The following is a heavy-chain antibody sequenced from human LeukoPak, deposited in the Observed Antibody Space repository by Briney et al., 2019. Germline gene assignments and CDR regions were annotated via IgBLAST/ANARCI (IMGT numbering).Heavy chain of an antibody. J-gene: IGHJ4*02. CDR2: IWNDGTKK. Sequence: GGSLRLSCAASGFHFSSYGMQWVRQAPGKGLEWVAVIWNDGTKKYYEDSVKGRFTISRGDSKNMLHLQMNSLRAEDTAVYYCVRDNYNGYPDYWGQGTRVTVSS. D-gene: IGHD5-18*01. CDR3: VRDNYNGYPDY. CDR1: GFHFSSYG. V-gene: IGHV3-33*01.